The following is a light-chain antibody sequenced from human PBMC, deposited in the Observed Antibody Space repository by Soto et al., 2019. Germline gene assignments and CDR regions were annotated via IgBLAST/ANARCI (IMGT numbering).Light chain of an antibody. J-gene: IGKJ1*01. Sequence: EIVLTQSPGTLALSLGERATLSCRASQSVGSTYLAWYQQKPGQAPRLLIYGASTRATGIPDRFSGSGSGTDITLTISRLEPEDFAVYYCQQYGSSSWTFGQGTKVYIK. CDR2: GAS. CDR1: QSVGSTY. CDR3: QQYGSSSWT. V-gene: IGKV3-20*01.